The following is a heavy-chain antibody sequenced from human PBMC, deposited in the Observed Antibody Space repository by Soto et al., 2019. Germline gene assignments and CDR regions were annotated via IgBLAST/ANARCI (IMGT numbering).Heavy chain of an antibody. Sequence: QVQLQESGPGLVKPSQTLSLTCTVSGGSISSGGYYWSWIRQHPEKGLECIGYIYYSGSTYYNPSLKGRVNISVDTSENQFSLKLSSVTAADTAVYYCARYGSGSYYPTTFDYWGQGTLVTVSS. J-gene: IGHJ4*02. CDR3: ARYGSGSYYPTTFDY. CDR1: GGSISSGGYY. D-gene: IGHD3-10*01. V-gene: IGHV4-31*03. CDR2: IYYSGST.